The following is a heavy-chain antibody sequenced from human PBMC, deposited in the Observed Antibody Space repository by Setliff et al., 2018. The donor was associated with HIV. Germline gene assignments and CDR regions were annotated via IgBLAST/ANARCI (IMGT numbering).Heavy chain of an antibody. V-gene: IGHV1-2*02. CDR2: INPNSGGT. D-gene: IGHD3-22*01. Sequence: ASVKVSCKASGYTFTNYDINWVRQAPGQGLEWMGWINPNSGGTNYAQKFQGRVTMTRDTSISTAYMELSRLRSDDTAVYYCARDRHYYDSSGVGGYWGQGTLVTVSS. CDR1: GYTFTNYD. CDR3: ARDRHYYDSSGVGGY. J-gene: IGHJ4*02.